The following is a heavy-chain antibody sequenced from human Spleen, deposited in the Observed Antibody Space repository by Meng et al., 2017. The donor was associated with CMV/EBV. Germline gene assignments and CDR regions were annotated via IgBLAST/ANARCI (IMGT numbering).Heavy chain of an antibody. J-gene: IGHJ4*02. Sequence: GESLKISCAASGFTFSRYAMQWVRQAPGKGLDWVAVIADDGTDKYHADSVKGRFTISRDNSKNTLYLQMNSLRAEDTAVYYCAREEIVIAPADPYFGYWGQGALVTVSS. D-gene: IGHD2-2*01. CDR1: GFTFSRYA. V-gene: IGHV3-30*04. CDR2: IADDGTDK. CDR3: AREEIVIAPADPYFGY.